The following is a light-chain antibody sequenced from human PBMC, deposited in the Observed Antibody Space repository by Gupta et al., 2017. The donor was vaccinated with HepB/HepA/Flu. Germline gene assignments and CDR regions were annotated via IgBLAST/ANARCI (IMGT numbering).Light chain of an antibody. CDR2: AAS. CDR1: HSISGNF. CDR3: QHYAASPWA. J-gene: IGKJ1*01. Sequence: EIVXTQSPGTLXXSPGERATLSCRARHSISGNFLVWYQQKPGQAPRLLFYAASRASGIPDRFSGGGSGTDFTLTINRLEPEDSAVYYCQHYAASPWAFGQGTKVEVK. V-gene: IGKV3-20*01.